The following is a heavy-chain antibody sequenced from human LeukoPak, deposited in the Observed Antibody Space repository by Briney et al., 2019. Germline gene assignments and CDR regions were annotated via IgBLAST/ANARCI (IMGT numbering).Heavy chain of an antibody. CDR3: ARDEYSSSSGSGTHAFDI. D-gene: IGHD6-6*01. CDR1: GGSFSGYY. CDR2: INDSGST. V-gene: IGHV4-34*01. J-gene: IGHJ3*02. Sequence: PSETLSLTCAVYGGSFSGYYWGWIRQPPGKGLEWIGEINDSGSTNYNPSLKSRVTISVDTSKNQFSLKLSSVTAADTAVYYCARDEYSSSSGSGTHAFDIWGQGTMVTVSS.